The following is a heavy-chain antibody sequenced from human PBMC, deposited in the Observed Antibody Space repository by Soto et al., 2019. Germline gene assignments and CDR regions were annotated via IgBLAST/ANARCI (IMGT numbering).Heavy chain of an antibody. CDR1: GFTFSSYS. J-gene: IGHJ4*02. V-gene: IGHV3-48*01. CDR2: ISSSSSTI. Sequence: EVQLVESGGGLVQPGGSLRLSCAASGFTFSSYSMNWVRQAPGKGLEWVSYISSSSSTIYYADSVKGRFTISRDNAKNSLYLQMNSLRAEDTAVYYCARDVYCTNGVCYTGCFDYWGQGTLVTVSS. D-gene: IGHD2-8*01. CDR3: ARDVYCTNGVCYTGCFDY.